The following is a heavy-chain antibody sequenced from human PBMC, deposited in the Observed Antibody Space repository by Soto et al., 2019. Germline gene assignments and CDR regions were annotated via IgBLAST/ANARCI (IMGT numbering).Heavy chain of an antibody. CDR2: INHSGST. J-gene: IGHJ6*02. Sequence: QVQLQQWGAGLLKPSETLSLTCAVYGGSFSGYYWSWIRQPPGKGLAWIGEINHSGSTNYNPSLKSRVTISLDTSKSQFSLKLSSGTAADTSVYYCARGKGRKRPGGSGYYYGMDVWGQGSTVTVSS. CDR3: ARGKGRKRPGGSGYYYGMDV. V-gene: IGHV4-34*01. CDR1: GGSFSGYY. D-gene: IGHD6-25*01.